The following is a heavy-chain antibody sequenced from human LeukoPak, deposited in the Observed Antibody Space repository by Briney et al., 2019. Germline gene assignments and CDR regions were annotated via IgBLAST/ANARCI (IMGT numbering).Heavy chain of an antibody. J-gene: IGHJ5*02. CDR3: ARQGLQPRWFDP. D-gene: IGHD2-15*01. Sequence: SETLSLTCTVSGGSISSSNFYWGWIRQSPGKGLEWIGSIYHSGITYYSPSLKSRVTLSVDTSRNQFSLKLSSVTAADSAIYFCARQGLQPRWFDPWGQGTLVTVSS. CDR2: IYHSGIT. CDR1: GGSISSSNFY. V-gene: IGHV4-39*01.